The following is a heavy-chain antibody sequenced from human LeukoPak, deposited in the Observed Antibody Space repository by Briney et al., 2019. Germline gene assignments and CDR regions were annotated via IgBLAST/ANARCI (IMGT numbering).Heavy chain of an antibody. CDR1: GFTFSSYN. CDR2: ITSSSSYI. J-gene: IGHJ6*03. CDR3: AHQRGNYGSGSYSNYYYYMDV. Sequence: GGSLRLSCAASGFTFSSYNMNWVRQAPGKGLEWVSSITSSSSYIYYADSVKGRFTISRDNSKNTLYLQMNSLRAEDTAVYYCAHQRGNYGSGSYSNYYYYMDVWGKGTTVTISS. V-gene: IGHV3-21*04. D-gene: IGHD3-10*01.